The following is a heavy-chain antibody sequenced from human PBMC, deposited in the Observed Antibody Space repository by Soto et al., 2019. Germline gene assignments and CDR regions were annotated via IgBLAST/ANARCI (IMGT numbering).Heavy chain of an antibody. V-gene: IGHV1-18*01. Sequence: SKDCRYGFATCAISWVRQANGQGLEWVGWINTYSGKTDYAQRLQDRVTITTDTSTSTVYMDLRTLRSDDTAVYYFARDFSVLRFLAMGFAPWAQGTLVPVSS. D-gene: IGHD3-3*01. CDR1: RYGFATCA. CDR3: ARDFSVLRFLAMGFAP. J-gene: IGHJ5*02. CDR2: INTYSGKT.